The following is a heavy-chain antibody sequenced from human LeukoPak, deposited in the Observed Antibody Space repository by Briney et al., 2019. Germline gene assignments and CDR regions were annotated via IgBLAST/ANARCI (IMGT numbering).Heavy chain of an antibody. J-gene: IGHJ4*02. V-gene: IGHV3-30*03. CDR1: GFTFRSYW. CDR2: ISHDGNDK. D-gene: IGHD1-20*01. Sequence: GGSLRLSCAASGFTFRSYWMSWVRQAPGKGLEWVAVISHDGNDKYYADSVKGRFTISRDNSKNTLFLQMNSLGDDDTAVYSCARITSFYYFDCWGQGTLVTVSS. CDR3: ARITSFYYFDC.